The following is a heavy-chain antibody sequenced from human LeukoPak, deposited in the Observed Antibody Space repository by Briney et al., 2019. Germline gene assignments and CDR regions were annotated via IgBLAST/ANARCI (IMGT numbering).Heavy chain of an antibody. J-gene: IGHJ4*02. Sequence: GGSLRLSCAASGFTFDDYAMHWVRQAPGKGLEWVSGISWNSGSIGYADSVKGRFTISRDNAKNSLYLQMNSLRAEDTAVYYCARDTRYGDFDYWGQGTLVTVSS. CDR1: GFTFDDYA. D-gene: IGHD4-17*01. CDR2: ISWNSGSI. CDR3: ARDTRYGDFDY. V-gene: IGHV3-9*01.